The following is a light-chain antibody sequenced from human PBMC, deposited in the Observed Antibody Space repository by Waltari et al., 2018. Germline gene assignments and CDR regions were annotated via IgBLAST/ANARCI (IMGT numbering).Light chain of an antibody. Sequence: QSALTQPPPASGSPGPSVTISSTGTSSTIGASNHVPWYQQYPDKAPKLMIYEVTKRPSGVPDRFSGSKSGNTASLTVSGLQAEDEADYYCISYAGNNRYVLGAGTKVTVL. CDR1: SSTIGASNH. CDR3: ISYAGNNRYV. J-gene: IGLJ1*01. CDR2: EVT. V-gene: IGLV2-8*01.